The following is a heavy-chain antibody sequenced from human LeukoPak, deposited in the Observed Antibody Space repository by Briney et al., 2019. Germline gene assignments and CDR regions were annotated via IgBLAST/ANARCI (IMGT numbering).Heavy chain of an antibody. CDR1: GFKFRDYA. V-gene: IGHV3-49*04. D-gene: IGHD2/OR15-2a*01. CDR2: IRSRAYGETT. J-gene: IGHJ3*02. CDR3: ARGGIGTFDI. Sequence: PGGSLRLSCTTSGFKFRDYALSWVRQAPGKGLEWVGFIRSRAYGETTEYDTSVRGRFSISRDDSKTIAYLQMNSLTTEDTAVYYCARGGIGTFDIWGQGTMVTVSS.